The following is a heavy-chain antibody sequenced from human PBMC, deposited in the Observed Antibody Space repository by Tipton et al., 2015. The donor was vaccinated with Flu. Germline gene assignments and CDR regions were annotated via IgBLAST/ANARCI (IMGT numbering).Heavy chain of an antibody. CDR2: ISYDGSNK. J-gene: IGHJ3*02. CDR3: ARERPPKGWLPYDAFDI. CDR1: GFTFSSYA. D-gene: IGHD5-24*01. V-gene: IGHV3-30*14. Sequence: SLRLSCAASGFTFSSYAMHWVRQAPGKGLEWVAVISYDGSNKYYADSVKGRFTISRDNSKNTLYLQMNSLRAEDTAVYYCARERPPKGWLPYDAFDIWGQGTMVTVSS.